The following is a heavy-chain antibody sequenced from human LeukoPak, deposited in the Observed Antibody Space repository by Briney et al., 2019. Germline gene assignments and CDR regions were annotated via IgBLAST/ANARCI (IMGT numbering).Heavy chain of an antibody. J-gene: IGHJ5*02. CDR2: IKQDGSEK. CDR3: AKEGTPQVSTWYDL. CDR1: GFTFSSYW. D-gene: IGHD3-10*01. V-gene: IGHV3-7*01. Sequence: GGSLRLSCAASGFTFSSYWMSWVRQAPGKGLEWVANIKQDGSEKYYVDSVKGRFTISRDNAKNSLYLQMNSLRAEDTAVYYCAKEGTPQVSTWYDLWGQGTQVIVSS.